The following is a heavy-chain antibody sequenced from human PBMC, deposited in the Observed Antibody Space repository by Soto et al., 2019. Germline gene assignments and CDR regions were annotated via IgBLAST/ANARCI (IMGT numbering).Heavy chain of an antibody. J-gene: IGHJ4*02. CDR2: ISNNGGRT. CDR1: GFIFSSYA. V-gene: IGHV3-64D*08. Sequence: GGSLRLSCSASGFIFSSYALHWVRQAPGKGLEYLSGISNNGGRTYHTDPVKDRFTISRDNSKNTLYLQMRSLRAEDTAVYYCVRSWGELLACDYWGQGTLVTVSS. CDR3: VRSWGELLACDY. D-gene: IGHD3-16*01.